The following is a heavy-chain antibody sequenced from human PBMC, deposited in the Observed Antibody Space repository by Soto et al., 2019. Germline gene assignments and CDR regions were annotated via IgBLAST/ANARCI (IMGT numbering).Heavy chain of an antibody. D-gene: IGHD4-17*01. Sequence: SETLSLTCTVSGGSISSYYWSWIRQPPGKGLEWIGYIYYSGSTNYNPSLKSRVTISVDTSKNQFSLKLSSVTAADTAVYYCASFRDYGPSREFDYWGQGTLVTVSS. V-gene: IGHV4-59*01. CDR3: ASFRDYGPSREFDY. CDR1: GGSISSYY. CDR2: IYYSGST. J-gene: IGHJ4*02.